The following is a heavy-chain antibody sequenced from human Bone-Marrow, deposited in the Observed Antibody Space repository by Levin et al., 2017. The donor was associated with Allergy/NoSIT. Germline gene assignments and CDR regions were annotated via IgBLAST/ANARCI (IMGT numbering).Heavy chain of an antibody. Sequence: PGGSLRLSCTGSGYLFTSHWMSWVRQVPGKGLEWMGKIDPSDSYIKYSPSFQGHVTISTDKSIGTVYLHWSSLRASDTALYYCARLSGGGGDYWGQGTLVTVSS. V-gene: IGHV5-10-1*01. CDR3: ARLSGGGGDY. D-gene: IGHD3-16*01. J-gene: IGHJ4*02. CDR2: IDPSDSYI. CDR1: GYLFTSHW.